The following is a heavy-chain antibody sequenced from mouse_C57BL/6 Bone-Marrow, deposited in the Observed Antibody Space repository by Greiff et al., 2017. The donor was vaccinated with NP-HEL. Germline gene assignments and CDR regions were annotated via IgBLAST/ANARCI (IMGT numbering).Heavy chain of an antibody. Sequence: QVQLQQPGPELVKPGASVKISCKASGYAFSSSWMNWVKQRPGKGLEWIGRIYPGDGDTNYNGKFKGKATLTADKSSSTAYMQLSSLTSEDSAVYFCSYGYDVGFAYWGQGTLVTVSA. CDR2: IYPGDGDT. CDR3: SYGYDVGFAY. V-gene: IGHV1-82*01. CDR1: GYAFSSSW. D-gene: IGHD2-2*01. J-gene: IGHJ3*01.